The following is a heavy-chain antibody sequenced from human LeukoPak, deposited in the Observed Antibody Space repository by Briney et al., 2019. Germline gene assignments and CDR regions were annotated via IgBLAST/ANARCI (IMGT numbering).Heavy chain of an antibody. V-gene: IGHV4-4*07. CDR3: VRAPYGSGSPPFDY. CDR1: GGSISSYY. CDR2: IYTSGST. Sequence: PSETLSLTCTVSGGSISSYYWSWIRQPAGKGLEWIGRIYTSGSTNYNPSLKSRVTISVDTSKNQFSLKLSSVTAADTAVYYCVRAPYGSGSPPFDYWGQGTLVTVSS. D-gene: IGHD3-10*01. J-gene: IGHJ4*02.